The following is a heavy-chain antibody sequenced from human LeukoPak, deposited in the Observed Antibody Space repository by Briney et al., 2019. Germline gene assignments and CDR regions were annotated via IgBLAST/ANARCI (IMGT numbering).Heavy chain of an antibody. CDR2: IYSGGST. CDR3: AKDKVTGNSYDSSGHFDY. V-gene: IGHV3-53*01. CDR1: GFTVSSNY. J-gene: IGHJ4*02. Sequence: GGSLRLSCAASGFTVSSNYMSWVRQAPGKGLEWVSVIYSGGSTYYADSVKGRFTISRDNSKNTLYLQMNSLRAEDTAVYYCAKDKVTGNSYDSSGHFDYWGQGTLVTVSS. D-gene: IGHD3-22*01.